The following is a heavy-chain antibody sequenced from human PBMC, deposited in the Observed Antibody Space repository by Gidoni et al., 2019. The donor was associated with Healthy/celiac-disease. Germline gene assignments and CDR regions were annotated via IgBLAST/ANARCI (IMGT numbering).Heavy chain of an antibody. V-gene: IGHV4-59*08. CDR2: IYYSGST. CDR1: GGSISSYY. J-gene: IGHJ4*02. Sequence: QVQLQESGPGLVKPSETLSLTCTVSGGSISSYYWSWIRQPPGKGLEWIGYIYYSGSTNYNPSLKSRVTISVDTSKNQFSLKLSSVTAADTAVYYCARHFLSLTGPYYFDYWGQGTLVTVSS. CDR3: ARHFLSLTGPYYFDY.